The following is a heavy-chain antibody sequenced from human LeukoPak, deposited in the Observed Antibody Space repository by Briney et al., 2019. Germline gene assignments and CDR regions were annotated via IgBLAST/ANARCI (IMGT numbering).Heavy chain of an antibody. Sequence: GGSLRLSCAASGFTFSSYSMNWVRQAPGKGLEWVSYISSSSSTIYYADSVKGRFTISRDNAKNSLYLQTNSLRAEDTAVYYCARDSPIFGVVIELFDYWGQGTLVTVSS. J-gene: IGHJ4*02. V-gene: IGHV3-48*01. D-gene: IGHD3-3*01. CDR1: GFTFSSYS. CDR2: ISSSSSTI. CDR3: ARDSPIFGVVIELFDY.